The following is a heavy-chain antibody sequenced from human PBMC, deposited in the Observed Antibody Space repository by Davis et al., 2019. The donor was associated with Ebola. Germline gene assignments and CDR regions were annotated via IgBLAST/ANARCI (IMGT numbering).Heavy chain of an antibody. Sequence: ASVKVSCMASGYTFTGYYMHWVRQAPGQGLEWMGRIKPNSGGTNYAQKFQGRVTMTRDPSISTAYMELSRLRSDDTAVYYCARGPGRDFDWLLSLDYWGQGTLVTVSS. CDR1: GYTFTGYY. V-gene: IGHV1-2*06. CDR3: ARGPGRDFDWLLSLDY. D-gene: IGHD3-9*01. J-gene: IGHJ4*02. CDR2: IKPNSGGT.